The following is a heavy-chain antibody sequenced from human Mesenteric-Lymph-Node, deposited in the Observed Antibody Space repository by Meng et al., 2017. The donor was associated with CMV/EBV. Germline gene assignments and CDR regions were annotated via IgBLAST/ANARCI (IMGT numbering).Heavy chain of an antibody. CDR3: ARVFSSGWTLHGMDV. D-gene: IGHD6-19*01. CDR2: ISSSSYI. J-gene: IGHJ6*02. V-gene: IGHV3-21*01. Sequence: GESLKISCAASGFTFSSYSMNWVRQAPGKGLEWVSSISSSSYIYYADSVKGRFTISRDNAKNSLYLQMNSLRAEDTAVYYCARVFSSGWTLHGMDVWGQGTTVTVSS. CDR1: GFTFSSYS.